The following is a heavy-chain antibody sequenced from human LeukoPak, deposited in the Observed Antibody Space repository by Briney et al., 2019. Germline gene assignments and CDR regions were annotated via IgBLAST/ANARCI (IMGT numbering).Heavy chain of an antibody. CDR3: ASGPYSSSWYRGYFDY. CDR2: IYYSGST. CDR1: GGSISSSSYY. Sequence: PSETLSLTCTVSGGSISSSSYYWGWIRQPPGKGLEWIGSIYYSGSTYYNPSLKSRVTISVDTSKNQFSLKLSSVTAADTAVYYCASGPYSSSWYRGYFDYWGQGTLVTVSS. V-gene: IGHV4-39*01. D-gene: IGHD6-13*01. J-gene: IGHJ4*02.